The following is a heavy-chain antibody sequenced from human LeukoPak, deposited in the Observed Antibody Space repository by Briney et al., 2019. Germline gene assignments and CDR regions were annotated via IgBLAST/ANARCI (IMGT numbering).Heavy chain of an antibody. CDR1: GFNFSAHL. D-gene: IGHD3-22*01. CDR3: ARDQWFDGFDL. J-gene: IGHJ4*02. CDR2: VSGGGTDT. Sequence: GGSLRLSCTGSGFNFSAHLMTWVRQVPGKGLEWISSVSGGGTDTYYADSVKGRFIVSRDDYKSTIYLVMKGLTVEDTATYFCARDQWFDGFDLWGQGTLANVSS. V-gene: IGHV3-23*01.